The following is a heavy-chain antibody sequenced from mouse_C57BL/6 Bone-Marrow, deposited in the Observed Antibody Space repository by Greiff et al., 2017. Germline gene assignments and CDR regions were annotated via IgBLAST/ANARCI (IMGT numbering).Heavy chain of an antibody. CDR2: IDTSDSET. V-gene: IGHV1-52*01. Sequence: QVQLKQPGAELVRPGSSVKLSCKASGYTFTSYWMHWVKQRPIQGLEWIGNIDTSDSETHYNQKFKDKATLTADKSSSTAYLQLSSLTSEDSAVCYCARWDSSGYPFAYWGQGTLVTVSA. CDR3: ARWDSSGYPFAY. D-gene: IGHD3-2*02. J-gene: IGHJ3*01. CDR1: GYTFTSYW.